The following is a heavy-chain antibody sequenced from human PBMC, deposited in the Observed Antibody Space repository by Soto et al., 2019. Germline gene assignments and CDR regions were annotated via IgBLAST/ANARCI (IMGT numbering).Heavy chain of an antibody. CDR1: GGSFSGYY. D-gene: IGHD6-19*01. J-gene: IGHJ4*02. Sequence: PSETLSLTCAVYGGSFSGYYWSWIRQPPGKGLEWIGEINHSGSTNYNPSLKSRVTISVDTSKNQFSLKLSSVTAADTAVYYCARARRIAVARLDYWGQGTLVTVSS. CDR3: ARARRIAVARLDY. V-gene: IGHV4-34*01. CDR2: INHSGST.